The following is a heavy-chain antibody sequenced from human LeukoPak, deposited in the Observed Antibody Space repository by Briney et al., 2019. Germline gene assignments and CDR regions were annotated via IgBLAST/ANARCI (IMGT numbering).Heavy chain of an antibody. Sequence: SETLSLTCAVYGGSLSGFYWSWIRPPPGKGLEWIGEINHSGSTNYNPSLKSRVTISVDTSKNQFSLKLSSVTAADTAVYYCARGAAGFDPWGQGTLVTVSS. D-gene: IGHD6-13*01. CDR2: INHSGST. J-gene: IGHJ5*02. CDR1: GGSLSGFY. V-gene: IGHV4-34*01. CDR3: ARGAAGFDP.